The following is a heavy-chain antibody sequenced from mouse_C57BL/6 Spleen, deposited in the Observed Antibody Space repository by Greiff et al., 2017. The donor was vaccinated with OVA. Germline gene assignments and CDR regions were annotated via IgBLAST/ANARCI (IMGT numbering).Heavy chain of an antibody. J-gene: IGHJ1*03. CDR3: ARISDYGSSYWYFDV. Sequence: VQLQQSGPELVKPGASVKISCKASGYTFTDYYMNWVKQSHGKSLEWIGDINPNNGGTSYNQKFKGKATLTVDKSSSTAYLELRSLTSAYSAVYYCARISDYGSSYWYFDVWGTGTTVTVSS. V-gene: IGHV1-26*01. CDR2: INPNNGGT. CDR1: GYTFTDYY. D-gene: IGHD1-1*01.